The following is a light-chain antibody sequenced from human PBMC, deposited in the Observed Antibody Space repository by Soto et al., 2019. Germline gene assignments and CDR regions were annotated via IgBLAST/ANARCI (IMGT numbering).Light chain of an antibody. J-gene: IGLJ1*01. CDR3: AAWDDSLSGGYV. Sequence: QSALTQPPSASGTPGQRVTISCSGSSSNIGSNYVYWYQQLPGTAPKLLIYRNNQRPSGVPDRFSGSKSGTSASLAISGLRSEDEADYYCAAWDDSLSGGYVFGTGTRSPS. CDR1: SSNIGSNY. V-gene: IGLV1-47*01. CDR2: RNN.